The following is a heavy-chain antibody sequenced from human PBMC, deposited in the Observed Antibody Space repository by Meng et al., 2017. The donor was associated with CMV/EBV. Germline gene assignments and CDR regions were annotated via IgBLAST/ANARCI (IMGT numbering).Heavy chain of an antibody. CDR3: ARGGINHRVVVVPAAIWGGGYGMDV. V-gene: IGHV4-61*01. CDR1: GGSVSSGSYY. D-gene: IGHD2-2*01. CDR2: IYYSGST. Sequence: SETLSLTCTVSGGSVSSGSYYWSWIRPPPGQGLEWIGYIYYSGSTNYNPSLKSRVTISVDTSKNQFSLKLSSVTAADTAVYYCARGGINHRVVVVPAAIWGGGYGMDVWGQGTTVTVSS. J-gene: IGHJ6*02.